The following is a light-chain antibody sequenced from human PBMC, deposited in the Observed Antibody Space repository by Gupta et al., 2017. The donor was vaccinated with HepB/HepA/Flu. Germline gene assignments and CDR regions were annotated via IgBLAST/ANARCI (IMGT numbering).Light chain of an antibody. CDR3: NSRDSSGNHLRV. V-gene: IGLV3-19*01. CDR1: SLRSYY. J-gene: IGLJ2*01. Sequence: SSELTQAPAVSVALGQTVRITCQGDSLRSYYASWYQQKPGQAPVLVIYGKNNRPSGIPDRFSGSSSGNTASLTITGAQAEEEADYYCNSRDSSGNHLRVFGGGTKLTVL. CDR2: GKN.